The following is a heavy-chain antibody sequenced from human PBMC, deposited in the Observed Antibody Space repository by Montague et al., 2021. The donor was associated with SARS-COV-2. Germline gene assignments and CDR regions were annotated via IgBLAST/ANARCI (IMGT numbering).Heavy chain of an antibody. J-gene: IGHJ4*02. CDR2: IWYDGSNK. Sequence: SLRLSCAASGFTFSSYGMHWVRQAPGKGLEWVAVIWYDGSNKYYADSVKGRFTISRDNSKNTLYLQMNSLRVEDTAVYYCAKDRPDDSGYDIDYWGQGTLVTVSS. CDR1: GFTFSSYG. V-gene: IGHV3-33*06. CDR3: AKDRPDDSGYDIDY. D-gene: IGHD5-12*01.